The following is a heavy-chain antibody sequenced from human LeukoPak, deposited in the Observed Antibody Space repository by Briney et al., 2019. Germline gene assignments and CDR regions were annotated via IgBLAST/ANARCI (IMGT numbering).Heavy chain of an antibody. CDR3: AKDLYYYDSSGYYTPGDY. D-gene: IGHD3-22*01. CDR2: INSDGSST. J-gene: IGHJ4*02. CDR1: GFTFSSYW. V-gene: IGHV3-74*01. Sequence: GGSLRLSCAASGFTFSSYWMHWVRQAPGKGLVWVSRINSDGSSTSYADSVKGRFTISRDNSKNTLYLQMNSLRAEDTAVYYCAKDLYYYDSSGYYTPGDYWGQGTLVTVSS.